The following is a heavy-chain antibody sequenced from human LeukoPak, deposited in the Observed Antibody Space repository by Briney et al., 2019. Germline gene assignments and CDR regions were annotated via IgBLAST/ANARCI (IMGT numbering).Heavy chain of an antibody. CDR2: IFYSGST. J-gene: IGHJ6*03. V-gene: IGHV4-39*07. D-gene: IGHD3-10*01. CDR1: GGSISTSNYY. Sequence: SETLSLTSTVSGGSISTSNYYWGWIRQPPGKGLEWIGNIFYSGSTSYSPSVKSRVTISLDTCRNQFSLKLNSVTAADTAVYYCAREDSGSYYNYYYFYMDVWGKGTTVTISS. CDR3: AREDSGSYYNYYYFYMDV.